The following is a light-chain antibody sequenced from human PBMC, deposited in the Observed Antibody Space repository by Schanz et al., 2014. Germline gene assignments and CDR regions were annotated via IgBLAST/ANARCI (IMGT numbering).Light chain of an antibody. CDR1: QSISSW. CDR3: QQYQTYGGT. Sequence: DIQMTQSPSTLSASVGDRVTITCRASQSISSWLAWYQQKPGKAPKLLIYDASSLRSGVPSAFSGSGSGTEFTLTISSLQPDDFATYYCQQYQTYGGTFGPGTKVDV. CDR2: DAS. V-gene: IGKV1-5*01. J-gene: IGKJ3*01.